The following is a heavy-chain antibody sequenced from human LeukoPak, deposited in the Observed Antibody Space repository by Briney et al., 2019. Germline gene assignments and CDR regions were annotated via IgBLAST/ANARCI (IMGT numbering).Heavy chain of an antibody. CDR1: GGSISESNW. CDR2: IHHSGST. CDR3: ARVSSRAWFDS. D-gene: IGHD6-13*01. Sequence: PSGTLSLTCAVSGGSISESNWWTWVRQPPGKGLEWIGEIHHSGSTNYNPSLNRRVSISVDTSKNRFSLKVISVTAADTAVYYCARVSSRAWFDSWGQGSLVTVSS. J-gene: IGHJ5*01. V-gene: IGHV4-4*02.